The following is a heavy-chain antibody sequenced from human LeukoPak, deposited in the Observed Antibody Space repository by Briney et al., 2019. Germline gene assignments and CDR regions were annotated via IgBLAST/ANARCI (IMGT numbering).Heavy chain of an antibody. V-gene: IGHV3-64*01. CDR2: ISSNGGST. D-gene: IGHD2-15*01. Sequence: GGSLRLSCAASGFTFSSYAMHWVRQAPGKGLEYVSAISSNGGSTYYANSVKGRFTISRDNSKNTLYLQMGSLRAEDMAVHYCAREYCSGGSCYYYFDYWGQGTLVTVSS. CDR1: GFTFSSYA. CDR3: AREYCSGGSCYYYFDY. J-gene: IGHJ4*02.